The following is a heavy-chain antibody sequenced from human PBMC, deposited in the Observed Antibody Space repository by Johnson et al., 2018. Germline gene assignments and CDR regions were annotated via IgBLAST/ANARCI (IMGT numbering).Heavy chain of an antibody. J-gene: IGHJ6*03. Sequence: VQLQESGGGLVQPGGSLKLSCAASGITFSGSAIHWVRQASGKGLEWVGRIRSKANNYATEYAASVTGRFTIPRDDSKNTTYLQMNSRKTEEPAVYYCSRHYRGEDYSNLNSYMDVWGKGTTVTVS. CDR2: IRSKANNYAT. V-gene: IGHV3-73*01. D-gene: IGHD4-11*01. CDR3: SRHYRGEDYSNLNSYMDV. CDR1: GITFSGSA.